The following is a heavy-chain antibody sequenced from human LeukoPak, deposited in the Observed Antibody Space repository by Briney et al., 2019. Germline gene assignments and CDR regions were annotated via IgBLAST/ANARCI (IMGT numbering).Heavy chain of an antibody. J-gene: IGHJ4*02. CDR3: ARAKGSGWSGQPFDY. Sequence: SETLSLTCAVYGGSFSGYYWSWIRQPPGKGLEWIGEINHSGSTNYNPSLKSRVTISVDTSKNQFSLKLSPVTAADTAVYYCARAKGSGWSGQPFDYWGQGTLVTVSS. D-gene: IGHD6-19*01. CDR2: INHSGST. CDR1: GGSFSGYY. V-gene: IGHV4-34*01.